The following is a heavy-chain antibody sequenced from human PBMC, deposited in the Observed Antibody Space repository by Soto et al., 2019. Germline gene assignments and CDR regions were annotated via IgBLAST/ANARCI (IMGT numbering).Heavy chain of an antibody. CDR2: IYYTGST. CDR1: GVSISSGDYF. V-gene: IGHV4-30-4*01. CDR3: ARNPAVTISKYYTMDV. J-gene: IGHJ6*02. D-gene: IGHD4-4*01. Sequence: RLSRTCPVSGVSISSGDYFWSWNRQPPGKGLEWIGYIYYTGSTYYTPSLRSRVTIEVDTSKDQFSLSLTSVTAADTAIYYCARNPAVTISKYYTMDVWGQGTTVTVYS.